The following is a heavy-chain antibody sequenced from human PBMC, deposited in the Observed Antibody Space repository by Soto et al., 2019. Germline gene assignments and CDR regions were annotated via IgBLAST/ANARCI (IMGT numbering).Heavy chain of an antibody. CDR2: ISPYNDNT. J-gene: IGHJ4*02. Sequence: ASVKVSCKASGYTFISYGISWVRQAPGQGLEWMGWISPYNDNTNYAQKLQGRVTMTTDTSTSTAYMELRSLRSDDTAVYYCARDDVGHYFDSSAYDYWGQGTLVTVSS. V-gene: IGHV1-18*04. CDR1: GYTFISYG. D-gene: IGHD3-22*01. CDR3: ARDDVGHYFDSSAYDY.